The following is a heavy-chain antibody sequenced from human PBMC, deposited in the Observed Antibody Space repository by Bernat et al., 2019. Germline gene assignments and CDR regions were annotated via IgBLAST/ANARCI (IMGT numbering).Heavy chain of an antibody. CDR1: GFTVSSNY. J-gene: IGHJ3*02. V-gene: IGHV3-53*02. CDR3: ARLDVDTADAFEI. CDR2: IYSGGST. D-gene: IGHD5-18*01. Sequence: EVQLVETGGGLIQPGGSLRLSCAASGFTVSSNYMSWVRQAPGKGLEWVSVIYSGGSTYYADSVKGRFTISRDNSKNTLYLQMNSLRAEDTAVYYCARLDVDTADAFEIWGRGTMVTVSS.